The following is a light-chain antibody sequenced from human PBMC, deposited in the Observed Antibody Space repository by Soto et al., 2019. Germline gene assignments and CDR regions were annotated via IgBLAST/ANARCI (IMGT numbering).Light chain of an antibody. CDR1: SGDIVSYNR. V-gene: IGLV2-14*01. J-gene: IGLJ1*01. Sequence: QSVLTQPASVSGSPGQSITISCTGTSGDIVSYNRVSWYQQHPGKAPKLIIYEVTDRPSGVSNRFSGSKSGNTASLTISGLQAEDEAEYYCSSYTNINTRACVFGTRTKVTVL. CDR3: SSYTNINTRACV. CDR2: EVT.